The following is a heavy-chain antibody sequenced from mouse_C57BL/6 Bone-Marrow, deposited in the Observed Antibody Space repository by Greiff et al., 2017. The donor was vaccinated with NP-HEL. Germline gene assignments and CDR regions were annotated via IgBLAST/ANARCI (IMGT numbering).Heavy chain of an antibody. CDR3: ARRNYYGRYYYAMDY. D-gene: IGHD1-1*01. J-gene: IGHJ4*01. CDR2: IYPRSGNT. CDR1: GYTFTSYG. V-gene: IGHV1-81*01. Sequence: SGAELARPGASVKLSCKASGYTFTSYGISWVKQRTGQGLEWIGEIYPRSGNTYYNEKFKGKATLTADKSSSTAYMELRSLTSEDSAVYFCARRNYYGRYYYAMDYWGQGTSVTVSS.